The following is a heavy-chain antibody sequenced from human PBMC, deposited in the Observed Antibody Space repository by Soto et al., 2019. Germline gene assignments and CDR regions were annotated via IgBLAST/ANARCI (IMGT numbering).Heavy chain of an antibody. J-gene: IGHJ3*01. Sequence: SETLSLTCTASGGSISSSPYYWGWIRQPPGKGLEWIGSIYYSGSTHYNSSLKSRVTISVDTSKNHFSLRLSSVTAADTAVYYCASPSLGAFDVWGQGTMVTVSS. CDR1: GGSISSSPYY. CDR3: ASPSLGAFDV. V-gene: IGHV4-39*02. D-gene: IGHD1-26*01. CDR2: IYYSGST.